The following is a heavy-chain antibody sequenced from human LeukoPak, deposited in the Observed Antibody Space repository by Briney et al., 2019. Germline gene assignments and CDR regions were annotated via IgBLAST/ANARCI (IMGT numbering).Heavy chain of an antibody. D-gene: IGHD6-13*01. V-gene: IGHV3-7*05. CDR1: TLTLNNYW. Sequence: GGSLRLSCTASTLTLNNYWMSWVRQAPGKGLEWVANIKQDGSEKYHVDSVKGRFTISRDNAKNSLYLQMNSLRAEHTAVYYCASRAGYTGSWSAFDYWGQGTPVTVSS. CDR3: ASRAGYTGSWSAFDY. J-gene: IGHJ4*02. CDR2: IKQDGSEK.